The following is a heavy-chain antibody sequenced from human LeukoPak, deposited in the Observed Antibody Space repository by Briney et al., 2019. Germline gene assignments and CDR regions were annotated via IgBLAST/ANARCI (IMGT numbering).Heavy chain of an antibody. CDR1: GGSISSSSYY. V-gene: IGHV4-39*01. D-gene: IGHD6-19*01. J-gene: IGHJ5*02. CDR3: ARRSSSGWDSRIRYNWFDP. CDR2: IYYSGST. Sequence: KPSETLSLTCTVSGGSISSSSYYWGWIRQPPGKGLEWIGSIYYSGSTYYNPSLKSRVTISVDTSKNQFSLKLSSVTAADTAVYYCARRSSSGWDSRIRYNWFDPWGQGTLVTVSS.